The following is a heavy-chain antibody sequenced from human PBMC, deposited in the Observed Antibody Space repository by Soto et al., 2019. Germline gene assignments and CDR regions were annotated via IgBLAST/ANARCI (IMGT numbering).Heavy chain of an antibody. CDR3: ARRWNYLDV. J-gene: IGHJ6*03. CDR2: IYYSGST. Sequence: PSDTLSLTCTVSGGSISSYYWSWIRQPPGEGLEWIGYIYYSGSTNYNPSLKSRVTISVDTSKNQFSLKLSSVTAADTAVYYCARRWNYLDVWGKGTTVIVCS. V-gene: IGHV4-59*08. CDR1: GGSISSYY. D-gene: IGHD1-1*01.